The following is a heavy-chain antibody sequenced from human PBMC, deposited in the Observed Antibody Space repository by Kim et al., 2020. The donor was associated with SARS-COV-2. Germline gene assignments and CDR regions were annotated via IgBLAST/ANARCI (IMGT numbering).Heavy chain of an antibody. D-gene: IGHD1-26*01. CDR3: AKSISGSNFGYGD. J-gene: IGHJ4*02. V-gene: IGHV3-30*18. CDR1: GFTFNTYG. Sequence: GGSLRLSCAASGFTFNTYGMHWVRQAPGKGLEWVAVISYDGSKKYYADSVKGRFTISRDSSKNTLYLQMNSLRIEDTAVYYCAKSISGSNFGYGDWGQGTLGTVSS. CDR2: ISYDGSKK.